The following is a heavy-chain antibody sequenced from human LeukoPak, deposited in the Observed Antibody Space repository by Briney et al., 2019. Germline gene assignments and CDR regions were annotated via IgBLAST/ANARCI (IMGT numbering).Heavy chain of an antibody. CDR1: GYTFTSYA. CDR2: INTNTGNP. V-gene: IGHV7-4-1*02. D-gene: IGHD6-19*01. Sequence: GASVKVSCKASGYTFTSYAINWVRQAPGQGLEWMGWINTNTGNPTYAQGFTGRFVFSLDTSVSTAYLQISSLKAEDTAVYYCAREFGGVWLNGWWPYSSGQLGENWFDPWGQGTLVTVSS. CDR3: AREFGGVWLNGWWPYSSGQLGENWFDP. J-gene: IGHJ5*02.